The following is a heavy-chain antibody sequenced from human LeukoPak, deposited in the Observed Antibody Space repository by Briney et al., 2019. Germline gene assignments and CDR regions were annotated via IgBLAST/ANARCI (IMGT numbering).Heavy chain of an antibody. V-gene: IGHV1-2*06. Sequence: GASVKVSCKASGGTFSSYAISWVRQAPGQGLEWMGRINPNSGGTNYAQKFQGRVTMTRDTSISTAYMELSRLRSDDTAVYYCARVGRALGAFDIWGQGTMVTVSS. CDR2: INPNSGGT. D-gene: IGHD3-10*01. CDR3: ARVGRALGAFDI. J-gene: IGHJ3*02. CDR1: GGTFSSYA.